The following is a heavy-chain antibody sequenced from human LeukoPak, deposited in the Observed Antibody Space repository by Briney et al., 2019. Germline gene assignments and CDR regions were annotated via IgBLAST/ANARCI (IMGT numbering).Heavy chain of an antibody. V-gene: IGHV4-4*07. J-gene: IGHJ4*02. D-gene: IGHD3-22*01. CDR2: IYTSGST. Sequence: SETLSLTCTVSGDSISSSYWSWIRQPAGKGLEWIGRIYTSGSTNYNPSLKSRVTISVKTSKNQFSLKLSSVTAADTAVYYCARVTGYMIEDYFDYWGQGTLVTVSS. CDR3: ARVTGYMIEDYFDY. CDR1: GDSISSSY.